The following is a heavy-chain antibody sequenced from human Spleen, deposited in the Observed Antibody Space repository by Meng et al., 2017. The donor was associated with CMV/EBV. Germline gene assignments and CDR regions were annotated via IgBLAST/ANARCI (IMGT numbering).Heavy chain of an antibody. J-gene: IGHJ4*02. D-gene: IGHD3-22*01. Sequence: QVQLQESGPGLVKPSQTLSLTCTVPGAPISSTDYYWSWVRQPPGKGLEWIGYIYYSGSRYYNPSLKSRVTISVDTSKNQFSLKLSSVTAADTAVYYCARVTGKIYYDGSGYPEAFDYWGQGTLVTVDS. CDR1: GAPISSTDYY. CDR2: IYYSGSR. CDR3: ARVTGKIYYDGSGYPEAFDY. V-gene: IGHV4-30-4*01.